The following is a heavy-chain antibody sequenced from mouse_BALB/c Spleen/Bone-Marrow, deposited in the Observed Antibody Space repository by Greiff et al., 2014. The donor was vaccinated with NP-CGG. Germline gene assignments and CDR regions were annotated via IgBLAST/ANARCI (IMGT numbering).Heavy chain of an antibody. D-gene: IGHD1-1*01. CDR2: INPANGNT. J-gene: IGHJ3*01. CDR1: GFNIKDTY. V-gene: IGHV14-3*02. CDR3: ASYYYGSSLFAY. Sequence: VHVKQSGAELVKPGASVKLSCTASGFNIKDTYMHWVKQRPEQGLEWIGRINPANGNTKYDPKFQGTATITADTSSNTAYLQLSSLTSEDTAVYYCASYYYGSSLFAYWGQGTLVTVSA.